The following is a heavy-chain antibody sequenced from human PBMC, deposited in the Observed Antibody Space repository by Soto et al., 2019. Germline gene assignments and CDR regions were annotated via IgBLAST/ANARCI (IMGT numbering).Heavy chain of an antibody. J-gene: IGHJ4*02. Sequence: QVQLVESGGGVVQPGESLRLSCAASGFTFSSYAMHWVRQTPGKGLEWVAAISYDGTYKYHVDSVKGRLTISRDNSKNTFLLQMSIQSPEDTAVYYGARQGGNMGVWYFDYWGQGSLVTVSS. CDR2: ISYDGTYK. D-gene: IGHD3-16*01. V-gene: IGHV3-30*03. CDR3: ARQGGNMGVWYFDY. CDR1: GFTFSSYA.